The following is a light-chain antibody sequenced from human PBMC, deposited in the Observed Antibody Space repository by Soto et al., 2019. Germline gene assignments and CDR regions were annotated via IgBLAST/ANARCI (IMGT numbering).Light chain of an antibody. Sequence: DIQITQSPSSLSASVKDRVLIPCRASQSISNHLNWYQQKPGKAPKLLIFAASSLQSGVPSRFSGSRSGPDFTLTISSLQPEDFATHYCQQSYSSPPTFGQGTKVDIK. CDR1: QSISNH. CDR2: AAS. V-gene: IGKV1-39*01. J-gene: IGKJ1*01. CDR3: QQSYSSPPT.